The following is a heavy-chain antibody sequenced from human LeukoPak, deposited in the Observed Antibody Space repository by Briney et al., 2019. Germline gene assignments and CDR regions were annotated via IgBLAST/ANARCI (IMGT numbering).Heavy chain of an antibody. J-gene: IGHJ2*01. V-gene: IGHV3-48*03. CDR1: GFTFRTYE. CDR3: ARDRYYYDSSGNYRYWYFDL. D-gene: IGHD3-22*01. Sequence: GGSLRLSCAASGFTFRTYEMNWVRQDPGKGLEWVSYISSSGSTIYYADSLKGRFTISRDNAKNSLYLQMSSLRAEDTAVYYCARDRYYYDSSGNYRYWYFDLWGRGTLVTVSS. CDR2: ISSSGSTI.